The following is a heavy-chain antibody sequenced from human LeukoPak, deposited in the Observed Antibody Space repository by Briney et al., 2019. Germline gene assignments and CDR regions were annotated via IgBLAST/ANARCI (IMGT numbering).Heavy chain of an antibody. Sequence: GASVKVSYKASGYTFTSYAISWVRQAPGQGLEWMGWLSAYNANTNYAQKLQGRVTMTTDTSTSTAYMELRSLRSDDTAVYYCARGAGPLLYSPSDYWGQGTLVTVSS. CDR2: LSAYNANT. CDR3: ARGAGPLLYSPSDY. J-gene: IGHJ4*02. CDR1: GYTFTSYA. D-gene: IGHD2-2*02. V-gene: IGHV1-18*01.